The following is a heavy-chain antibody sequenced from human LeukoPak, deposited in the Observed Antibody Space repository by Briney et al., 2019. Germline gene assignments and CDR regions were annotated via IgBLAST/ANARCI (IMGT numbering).Heavy chain of an antibody. CDR3: ARDGREWELFNDAFDI. CDR2: ISSSSSYI. Sequence: GGSLRLSCAASGFTFSSYSMNWVRQAPGKGLEWVSSISSSSSYIYYADSVKGRFTISRDNAKNSLYLQMNSLRAEDTAVYYCARDGREWELFNDAFDIWGQGTMVTVSS. D-gene: IGHD1-26*01. CDR1: GFTFSSYS. V-gene: IGHV3-21*01. J-gene: IGHJ3*02.